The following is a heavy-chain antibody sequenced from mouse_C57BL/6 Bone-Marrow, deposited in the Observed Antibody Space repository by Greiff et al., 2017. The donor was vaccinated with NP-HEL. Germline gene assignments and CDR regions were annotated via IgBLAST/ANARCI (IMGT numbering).Heavy chain of an antibody. CDR1: GYTFTDYN. D-gene: IGHD1-1*01. Sequence: VQLKESGPELVKPGASVKMSCKASGYTFTDYNMHWVKQSHGKSLEWIGYINPNNGGTSYNQKFKGKATLTVNKSSSTAYMELRSLTSEDSAVYYCARGGGDYYGSSSYFDYWGQGTTLTVSS. J-gene: IGHJ2*01. CDR2: INPNNGGT. V-gene: IGHV1-22*01. CDR3: ARGGGDYYGSSSYFDY.